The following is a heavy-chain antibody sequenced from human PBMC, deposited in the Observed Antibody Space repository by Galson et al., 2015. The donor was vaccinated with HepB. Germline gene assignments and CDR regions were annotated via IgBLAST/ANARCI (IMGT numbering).Heavy chain of an antibody. V-gene: IGHV3-23*01. Sequence: SLRLSCAASGFTFSSYWMHWVRQAPGKGLEWVSAISRSGGSSYYADSVKGRFTISRDNSENTLYLQVNSLSADDTAVYYCAKGGGGGAFDIWGRGTMVTVSS. J-gene: IGHJ3*02. CDR3: AKGGGGGAFDI. CDR1: GFTFSSYW. CDR2: ISRSGGSS.